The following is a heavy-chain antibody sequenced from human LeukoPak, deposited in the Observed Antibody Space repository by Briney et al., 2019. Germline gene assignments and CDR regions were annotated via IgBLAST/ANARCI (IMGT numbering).Heavy chain of an antibody. D-gene: IGHD3-10*01. CDR3: AKGGVVRGVIITYWPGYYYYYMDV. CDR2: ISYDGSNK. CDR1: GFTFSSYS. V-gene: IGHV3-30*18. Sequence: GGSLRLSCAASGFTFSSYSMNWVRQAPGKGLEWVAVISYDGSNKYYADSVKGRFTISRDNSKNTLYLQMNSLRAEDTAVYYCAKGGVVRGVIITYWPGYYYYYMDVWGKGTTVTISS. J-gene: IGHJ6*03.